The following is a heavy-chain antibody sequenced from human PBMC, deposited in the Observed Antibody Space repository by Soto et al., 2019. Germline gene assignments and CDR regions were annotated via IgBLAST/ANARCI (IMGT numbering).Heavy chain of an antibody. D-gene: IGHD5-12*01. CDR1: GYIFSNYW. Sequence: EVQLVQSGAEVKKPGESLRISCKGSGYIFSNYWISWVRQMPGKGLEWMGRIDPSDSSTTYNPSFQGHVTISADKSITTAYLQWSNLRASDTAIFSCARHRSPQDGYNYPLFDYWGQGTLVTVSS. J-gene: IGHJ4*02. V-gene: IGHV5-10-1*03. CDR3: ARHRSPQDGYNYPLFDY. CDR2: IDPSDSST.